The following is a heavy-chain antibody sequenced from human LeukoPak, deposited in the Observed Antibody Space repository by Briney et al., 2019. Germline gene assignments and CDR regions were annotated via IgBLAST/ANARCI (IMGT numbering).Heavy chain of an antibody. Sequence: PGGSLRLSCAASGFTFNNYNMNWVRQAPGKALEWVSSITSSSTYIFYADSVKGRFTISRDNAKNSLYLQMNSLGPEDTALYYCARDPYSGNYGNYYYYMDVWGKGTTVTISS. J-gene: IGHJ6*03. CDR3: ARDPYSGNYGNYYYYMDV. CDR2: ITSSSTYI. D-gene: IGHD1-26*01. CDR1: GFTFNNYN. V-gene: IGHV3-21*01.